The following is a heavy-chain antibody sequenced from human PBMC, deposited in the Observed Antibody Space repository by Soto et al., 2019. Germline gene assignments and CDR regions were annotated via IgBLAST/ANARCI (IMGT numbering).Heavy chain of an antibody. CDR3: AREKRTYYDILTGYYSPDSFDY. CDR1: GFTFSDYY. D-gene: IGHD3-9*01. Sequence: GGSLRLSCAASGFTFSDYYMSWIRQAPGKGLEWVSYISSSGSTIYYADSVKGRFTISRDNAKNSLYLQMNSLRAEDTAVYYCAREKRTYYDILTGYYSPDSFDYWGQGTLVTVSS. J-gene: IGHJ4*02. V-gene: IGHV3-11*01. CDR2: ISSSGSTI.